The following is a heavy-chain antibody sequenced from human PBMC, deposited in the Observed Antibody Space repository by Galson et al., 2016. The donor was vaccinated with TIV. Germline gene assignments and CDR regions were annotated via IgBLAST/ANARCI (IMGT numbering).Heavy chain of an antibody. CDR3: AKAPSSGFSYYYGWDV. J-gene: IGHJ6*02. D-gene: IGHD3-10*01. CDR1: GFTFSTYA. Sequence: SLRLSCAASGFTFSTYAMTWVRQAPGKGLEWVSATSGSGATTYYADSVKGRFTISRDNSKNTLYVQMNSLRAEDTAVYYCAKAPSSGFSYYYGWDVWGQGTTVTVS. CDR2: TSGSGATT. V-gene: IGHV3-23*01.